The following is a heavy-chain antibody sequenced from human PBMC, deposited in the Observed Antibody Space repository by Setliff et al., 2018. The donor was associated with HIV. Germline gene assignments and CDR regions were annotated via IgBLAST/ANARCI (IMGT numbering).Heavy chain of an antibody. CDR1: GGSFGSGIYY. CDR2: IYTSGST. V-gene: IGHV4-61*02. J-gene: IGHJ4*02. D-gene: IGHD2-21*02. CDR3: AGITVVTPYYFDY. Sequence: PSETLSLTCTVSGGSFGSGIYYWSWIRQPAGKGLEWIGRIYTSGSTNYNPSLKSRVTISVDTSKNQFSLKLNSVTAADTAVYYCAGITVVTPYYFDYWGQGTLVTVSS.